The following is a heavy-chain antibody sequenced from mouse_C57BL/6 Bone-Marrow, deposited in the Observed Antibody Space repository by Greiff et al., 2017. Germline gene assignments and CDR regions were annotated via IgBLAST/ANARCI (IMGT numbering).Heavy chain of an antibody. D-gene: IGHD2-3*01. Sequence: VQLKESGAELVRPGTSVKVSCKASGYAFTNYLIEWVKQRPGQGLEWIGVINPGSGGTNYNEKFTGKATLTADKSSSTAYMQLSSLTSEDSAVYCCAREDDGYYLFAYWGQGTLVTVSA. J-gene: IGHJ3*01. V-gene: IGHV1-54*01. CDR2: INPGSGGT. CDR1: GYAFTNYL. CDR3: AREDDGYYLFAY.